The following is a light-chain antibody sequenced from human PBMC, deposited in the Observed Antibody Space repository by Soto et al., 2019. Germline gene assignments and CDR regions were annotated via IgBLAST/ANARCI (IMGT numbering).Light chain of an antibody. V-gene: IGLV2-14*01. J-gene: IGLJ1*01. CDR3: SSYSTTSTLV. Sequence: QSALTQPASVSGSPGQSVTISCTGASSDVGGNDYVSWYQQLPGKAPKLILYEVNNRPSGVSNHFSGSKSGNTASLIISGLQADDEADYYCSSYSTTSTLVFGSGTKLTVL. CDR2: EVN. CDR1: SSDVGGNDY.